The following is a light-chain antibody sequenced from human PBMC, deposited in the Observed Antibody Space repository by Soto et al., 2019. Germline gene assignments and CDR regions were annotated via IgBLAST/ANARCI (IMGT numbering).Light chain of an antibody. Sequence: EIVLTQSPATLSLSPGERATLSCRASQSVSSYLAWYQQKPGQAPRLLIYDASTRATGIPARFSGRGSGTNFTLTICSLEPEDFAVYYCQKRSNWHPPFGPGTKVHIK. CDR1: QSVSSY. CDR2: DAS. V-gene: IGKV3-11*01. CDR3: QKRSNWHPP. J-gene: IGKJ3*01.